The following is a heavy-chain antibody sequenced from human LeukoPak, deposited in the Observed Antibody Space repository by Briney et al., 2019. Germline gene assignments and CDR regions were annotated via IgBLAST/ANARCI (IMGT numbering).Heavy chain of an antibody. Sequence: ASVKVSCKASGYTFTGYYMHWVRQAPGQGLEWMGWINPNSGGTNYAQKFQGRVTMTRDTSISTAYMELSRLRSDDTAVYYCARSPVLRYFDWLQTEGYFDYWGQGTLATVSS. CDR1: GYTFTGYY. V-gene: IGHV1-2*02. CDR2: INPNSGGT. J-gene: IGHJ4*02. CDR3: ARSPVLRYFDWLQTEGYFDY. D-gene: IGHD3-9*01.